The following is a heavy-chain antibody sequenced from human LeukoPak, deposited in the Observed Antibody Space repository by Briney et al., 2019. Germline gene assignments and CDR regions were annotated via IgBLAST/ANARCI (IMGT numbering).Heavy chain of an antibody. CDR2: INPNSGGT. D-gene: IGHD2-2*01. CDR1: GYTFTSYD. CDR3: ARELLNYCSSTSCYRYYYGMDV. J-gene: IGHJ6*02. Sequence: ASVKVSCKASGYTFTSYDINWVRQAPGQGLEWMGWINPNSGGTNYAQKFQGRVTMTRDTSISTAYMELSRLRSDDTAVYYCARELLNYCSSTSCYRYYYGMDVWGQGTTVTVSS. V-gene: IGHV1-2*02.